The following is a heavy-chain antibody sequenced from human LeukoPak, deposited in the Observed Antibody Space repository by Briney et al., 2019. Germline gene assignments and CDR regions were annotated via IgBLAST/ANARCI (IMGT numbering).Heavy chain of an antibody. V-gene: IGHV3-43D*03. CDR2: ITWDGGST. CDR3: AKNDFGSGWVGDY. J-gene: IGHJ4*02. CDR1: GFTFSSYA. Sequence: GGSLRLSCAASGFTFSSYAMHWVRQAPGKGLEWVSLITWDGGSTSYADSVKGRFTISRDNAKNSLYLQMNSLRAEDTAVYYCAKNDFGSGWVGDYWGQGTLVTVSS. D-gene: IGHD6-19*01.